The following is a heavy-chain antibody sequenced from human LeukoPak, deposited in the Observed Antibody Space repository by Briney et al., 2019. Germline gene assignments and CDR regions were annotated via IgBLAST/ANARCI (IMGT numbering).Heavy chain of an antibody. CDR3: ARDDYNTLGYNFHH. V-gene: IGHV3-74*01. CDR1: GFTFSSYW. Sequence: SGGSLRLSCAASGFTFSSYWMHWVRQAPGKGLVWVSRINTDGSSTSYADSVKGRFTISRDNAKNTLYLQMNGLRPEDTAFYYCARDDYNTLGYNFHHWGQGTLVTVSS. J-gene: IGHJ1*01. CDR2: INTDGSST. D-gene: IGHD3-16*01.